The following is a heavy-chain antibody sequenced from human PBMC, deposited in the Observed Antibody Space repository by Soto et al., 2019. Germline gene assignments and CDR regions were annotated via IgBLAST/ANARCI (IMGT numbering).Heavy chain of an antibody. CDR1: GASIGTNNW. CDR3: AVPGRGDFDY. CDR2: VYHSGTT. D-gene: IGHD5-12*01. V-gene: IGHV4-4*02. Sequence: SETPSLTCGVSGASIGTNNWWSWVRQPPGKGLEWIGEVYHSGTTNCNPSLKSRVTISIDKSKNQFSLTLTSMTAADTALYYCAVPGRGDFDYWSQGTLVTVSS. J-gene: IGHJ4*02.